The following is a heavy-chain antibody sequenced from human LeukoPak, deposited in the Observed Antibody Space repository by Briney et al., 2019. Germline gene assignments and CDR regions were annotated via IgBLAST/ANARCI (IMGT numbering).Heavy chain of an antibody. Sequence: GGSLRLSCAASGFTFSSYAMHWVRQAPGKGLEWVAVISYDGSNKYYADSVKGRFTISRDNSKNTLYLQMNSLRAEDTAVYYCASGQRIAVAGTDYWGQGTLVTVSS. CDR3: ASGQRIAVAGTDY. J-gene: IGHJ4*02. CDR1: GFTFSSYA. CDR2: ISYDGSNK. V-gene: IGHV3-30-3*01. D-gene: IGHD6-19*01.